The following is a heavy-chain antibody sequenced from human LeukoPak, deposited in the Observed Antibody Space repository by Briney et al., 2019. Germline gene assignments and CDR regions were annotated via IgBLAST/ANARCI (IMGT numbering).Heavy chain of an antibody. D-gene: IGHD3-3*01. CDR2: IIPIFGTA. V-gene: IGHV1-69*13. Sequence: SVKVSCKASGGTFSSYAISWVRQAPGQGLEWMGGIIPIFGTANYAQKFQGRVTITADESTSTAYMELSSLRSEDTAVYYCARGYYDGEYFHHWGQGTLVTVSS. J-gene: IGHJ1*01. CDR1: GGTFSSYA. CDR3: ARGYYDGEYFHH.